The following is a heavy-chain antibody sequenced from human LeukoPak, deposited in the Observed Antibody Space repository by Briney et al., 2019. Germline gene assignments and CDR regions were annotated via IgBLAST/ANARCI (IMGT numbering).Heavy chain of an antibody. CDR3: ARVGSYCFEY. D-gene: IGHD3-10*01. Sequence: PSATLSLTCTVSGGSISTYYWSWIRQPPGKGLEWIGYIDYSGATNYNPSLKSRVTMSVDTSKHQFSLKLSSVTAADTAVYYCARVGSYCFEYWGQGTLVTVSS. V-gene: IGHV4-59*01. CDR1: GGSISTYY. CDR2: IDYSGAT. J-gene: IGHJ4*02.